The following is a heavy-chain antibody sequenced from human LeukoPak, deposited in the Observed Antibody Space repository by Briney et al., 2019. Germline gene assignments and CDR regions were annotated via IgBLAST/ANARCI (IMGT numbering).Heavy chain of an antibody. Sequence: GGSLRLSCAASGFTFSNYWMSWVRQAPGKGLEWVANIKQDGSEKNYLDSVKGRFTISRDNAKNSLFLQMSSLRVEDTAVYYCARGGNWNYDFDYWGQGTLVTVSS. CDR2: IKQDGSEK. V-gene: IGHV3-7*01. J-gene: IGHJ4*02. CDR1: GFTFSNYW. D-gene: IGHD1-7*01. CDR3: ARGGNWNYDFDY.